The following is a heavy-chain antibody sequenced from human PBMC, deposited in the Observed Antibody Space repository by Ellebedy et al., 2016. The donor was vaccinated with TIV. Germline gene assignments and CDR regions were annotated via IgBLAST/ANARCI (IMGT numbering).Heavy chain of an antibody. Sequence: PGGSLRLSCAASGFSVSSNYMSWVRQAPGKGLEWVSLIYSGGSPYYADSVKGRFTISRDNSKNTLSLQMNSLRAEDTAVYYCATNGAGHYFDYWGQGTLVTVSS. CDR3: ATNGAGHYFDY. V-gene: IGHV3-53*01. D-gene: IGHD6-19*01. CDR2: IYSGGSP. J-gene: IGHJ4*02. CDR1: GFSVSSNY.